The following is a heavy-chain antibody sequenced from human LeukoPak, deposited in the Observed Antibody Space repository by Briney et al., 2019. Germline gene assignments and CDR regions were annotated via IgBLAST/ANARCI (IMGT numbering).Heavy chain of an antibody. CDR1: GGSISSSSYY. J-gene: IGHJ4*02. D-gene: IGHD6-13*01. CDR3: ARSSSSWPPFDY. V-gene: IGHV4-39*07. CDR2: IYYSGST. Sequence: SETLSLTCTVSGGSISSSSYYWGWIRQPPGKGLEWIGSIYYSGSTYYNPSLKSRVTISVDTSKNQFSPKLSSVTAADTAVYYCARSSSSWPPFDYWGQGTLVTVSS.